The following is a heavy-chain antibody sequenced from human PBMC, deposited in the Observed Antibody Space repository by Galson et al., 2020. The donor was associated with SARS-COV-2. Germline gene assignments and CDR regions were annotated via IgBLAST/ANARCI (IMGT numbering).Heavy chain of an antibody. Sequence: SQTLSLTCTVSGGSISSYYWSWIRQPPGKGLEWIGYIYYSGSTNYNPSLKSRVTISVDTSKNQFSLKLSSVTAADTAVYYCARVHTVRGVSGFDYYYYMDVWGKGTTVTISS. CDR3: ARVHTVRGVSGFDYYYYMDV. J-gene: IGHJ6*03. V-gene: IGHV4-59*01. CDR2: IYYSGST. CDR1: GGSISSYY. D-gene: IGHD3-10*01.